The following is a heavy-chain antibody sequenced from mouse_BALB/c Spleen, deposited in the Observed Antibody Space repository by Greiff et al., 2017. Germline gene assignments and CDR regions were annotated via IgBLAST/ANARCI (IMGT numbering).Heavy chain of an antibody. CDR2: INSNGGST. Sequence: EVKLMESGGGLVQPGGSLKLSCAASGFTFSSYGMSWVRQTPDKRLELVATINSNGGSTYYPDSVKGRFTISRDNAKNTLYLQMSSLKSEDTAMYYCARVALGRHFDYWGQGTTLTVSS. CDR1: GFTFSSYG. CDR3: ARVALGRHFDY. D-gene: IGHD4-1*01. J-gene: IGHJ2*01. V-gene: IGHV5-6-3*01.